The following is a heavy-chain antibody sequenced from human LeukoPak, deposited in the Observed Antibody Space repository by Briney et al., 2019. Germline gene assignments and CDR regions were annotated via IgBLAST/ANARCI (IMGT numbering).Heavy chain of an antibody. CDR2: IYSGGYT. CDR3: ARDLRDSSDYYYYAFDI. V-gene: IGHV3-53*01. Sequence: GGSLRLSCAASGFTFSSYSMNWVRQAPGKGLEWVSVIYSGGYTHYTDSVKGRFTISRDNSNNTLYLQMSSLRAEDTAVYYCARDLRDSSDYYYYAFDIWGRGTMVTVSS. D-gene: IGHD3-22*01. CDR1: GFTFSSYS. J-gene: IGHJ3*02.